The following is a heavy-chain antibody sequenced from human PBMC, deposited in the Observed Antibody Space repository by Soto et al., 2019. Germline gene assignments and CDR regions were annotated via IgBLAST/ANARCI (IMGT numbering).Heavy chain of an antibody. CDR3: AKDAVSGDVLWLVAD. CDR1: GFSFSKYA. J-gene: IGHJ4*02. Sequence: DVQLLESGGGLVQPGGSLRLSCAASGFSFSKYAMIWVRQAPGKGQELVSGITGGGGSIEYAAYVKGRFTIYRDNSKNTVYLQMNSLRAEDTAMYYCAKDAVSGDVLWLVADWGQGTLVNVS. D-gene: IGHD2-21*02. V-gene: IGHV3-23*01. CDR2: ITGGGGSI.